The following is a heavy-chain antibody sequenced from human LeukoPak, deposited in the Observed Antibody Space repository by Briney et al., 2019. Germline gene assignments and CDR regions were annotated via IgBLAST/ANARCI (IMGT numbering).Heavy chain of an antibody. D-gene: IGHD6-13*01. CDR2: INPSGGST. V-gene: IGHV1-46*03. J-gene: IGHJ3*02. CDR1: GYTFISYY. Sequence: GASVKVSCKASGYTFISYYMHWVRQGPVQGRERMGIINPSGGSTSYAQKFQGRVTMTRDTSTSTVYMELSSLRSEDTAVYYCARGVAAVFDAFDIWGQGTMVTVSS. CDR3: ARGVAAVFDAFDI.